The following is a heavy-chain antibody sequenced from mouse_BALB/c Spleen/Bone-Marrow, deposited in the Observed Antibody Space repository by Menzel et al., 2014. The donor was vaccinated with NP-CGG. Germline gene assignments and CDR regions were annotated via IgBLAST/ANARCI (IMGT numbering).Heavy chain of an antibody. CDR3: GRGGCRWGYFDV. CDR2: ISTYYGDA. J-gene: IGHJ1*01. V-gene: IGHV1S137*01. CDR1: GYTFTDYA. Sequence: QVQLQQSGAELVRPGVSVKISCKGSGYTFTDYAMHWVKQSHAKSLEWIGVISTYYGDASYNQKFKGKATMTVDKSSSPAFMEPARLASEDSAIFFRGRGGCRWGYFDVWGAGTTVTVSS. D-gene: IGHD1-1*02.